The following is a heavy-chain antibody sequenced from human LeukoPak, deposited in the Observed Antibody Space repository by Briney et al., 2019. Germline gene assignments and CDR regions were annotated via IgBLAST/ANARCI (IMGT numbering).Heavy chain of an antibody. V-gene: IGHV3-74*01. Sequence: GGSLRLSCAASGFTFNNYWMHWVRQAPGKGLVWVSRINGDETTTIYADSVKGRFTISRDNAKNALYLQMNSLRAEDTAVYYCTREAYNSGDRYFDYWGQGTLVTVSS. J-gene: IGHJ4*02. CDR3: TREAYNSGDRYFDY. CDR2: INGDETTT. CDR1: GFTFNNYW. D-gene: IGHD1-1*01.